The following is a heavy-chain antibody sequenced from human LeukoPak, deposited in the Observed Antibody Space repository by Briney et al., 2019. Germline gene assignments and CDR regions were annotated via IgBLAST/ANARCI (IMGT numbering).Heavy chain of an antibody. CDR1: GFTFSSYA. CDR2: ISYDGSNK. Sequence: PGGSLRLSCAASGFTFSSYAMHWVRQAPGKGLEWVAVISYDGSNKYYADSVMGRFTISRDNSKNTLYLQMDGLGAEDTAVYFCAREGHDYRDYWYFDLWGRGTLVTVSS. D-gene: IGHD4-17*01. CDR3: AREGHDYRDYWYFDL. V-gene: IGHV3-30-3*01. J-gene: IGHJ2*01.